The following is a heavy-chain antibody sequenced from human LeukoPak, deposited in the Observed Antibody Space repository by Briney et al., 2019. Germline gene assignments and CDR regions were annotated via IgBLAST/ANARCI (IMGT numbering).Heavy chain of an antibody. CDR2: ISTSSSYI. Sequence: GGSLRLSCAASGFTFSSYAMHWVRQAPGKGLEWVSSISTSSSYIYYADSVKGRFTISRDNAKNSLYLQMNSLRAEDTAVYYCARDTDTASNDYWGQGTLVTVSS. D-gene: IGHD5-18*01. V-gene: IGHV3-21*01. J-gene: IGHJ4*02. CDR3: ARDTDTASNDY. CDR1: GFTFSSYA.